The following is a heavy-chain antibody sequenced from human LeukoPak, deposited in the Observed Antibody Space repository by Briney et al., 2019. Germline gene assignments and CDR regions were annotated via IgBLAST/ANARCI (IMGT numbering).Heavy chain of an antibody. CDR2: IYYSGST. Sequence: SETLSLTCTVSGGSISSSSYYWGWIRQPPGKGLEWIGSIYYSGSTYYNPSLKSRVTISVDTSKNQFSLKLSSVTAADTAVYYCAREPSRYDSSGYYDYWGQGTLVTVSS. D-gene: IGHD3-22*01. J-gene: IGHJ4*02. CDR3: AREPSRYDSSGYYDY. CDR1: GGSISSSSYY. V-gene: IGHV4-39*07.